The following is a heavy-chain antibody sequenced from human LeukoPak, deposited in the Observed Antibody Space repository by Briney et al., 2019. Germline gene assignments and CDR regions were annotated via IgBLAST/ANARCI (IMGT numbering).Heavy chain of an antibody. CDR1: GLTFSSYS. D-gene: IGHD6-19*01. CDR3: ARAPSLLAVAGTFDY. J-gene: IGHJ4*02. V-gene: IGHV3-21*01. CDR2: ISSSSSYI. Sequence: PGGSLRLSCAASGLTFSSYSMNWVRQAPGKGLEWVSSISSSSSYIYYADSVKGRFTISRDNAKNSLYLQMNSLRAEDTAVYYCARAPSLLAVAGTFDYWGQGTLVTVSS.